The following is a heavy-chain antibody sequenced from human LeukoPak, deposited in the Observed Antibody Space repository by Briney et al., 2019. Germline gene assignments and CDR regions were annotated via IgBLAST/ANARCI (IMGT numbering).Heavy chain of an antibody. Sequence: GGTLRLSCAASGFTFSSYAMSWVRQAPGKGLEWVSGISGSGGRTNYADSVKGRFTISRDNSKNTLYLQMNSLRAEDTAVYYCAKDREQWLVLGDAFDIRGQGTMVTVSS. CDR3: AKDREQWLVLGDAFDI. J-gene: IGHJ3*02. CDR2: ISGSGGRT. CDR1: GFTFSSYA. V-gene: IGHV3-23*01. D-gene: IGHD6-19*01.